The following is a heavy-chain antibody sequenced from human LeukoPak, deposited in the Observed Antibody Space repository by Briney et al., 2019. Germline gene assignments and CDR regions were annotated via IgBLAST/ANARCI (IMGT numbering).Heavy chain of an antibody. Sequence: GGSLRPSCAASGFRFSSYEMNWVRQAPGKGLEWVSYFGSSGGTIYYADSVKGRFTISRDNAKNSLYLQMNSLRAEDTAVYYCARADYSGSYAFDYWGQGTLVTVSS. D-gene: IGHD1-26*01. V-gene: IGHV3-48*03. CDR2: FGSSGGTI. J-gene: IGHJ4*02. CDR3: ARADYSGSYAFDY. CDR1: GFRFSSYE.